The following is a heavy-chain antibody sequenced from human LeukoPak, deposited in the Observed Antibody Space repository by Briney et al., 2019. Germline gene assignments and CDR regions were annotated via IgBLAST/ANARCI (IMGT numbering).Heavy chain of an antibody. CDR1: GYTFTSYA. J-gene: IGHJ3*02. V-gene: IGHV7-4-1*02. Sequence: ASVKVSCKASGYTFTSYAMNWVRQAPGQGLEWMGWINTNTGNPTYAQGFTGRFVFSLDTSVSTAYLQISSLKAEDTAVYYCARAHSSGWISAFDIWGQATMVTVSS. CDR2: INTNTGNP. CDR3: ARAHSSGWISAFDI. D-gene: IGHD6-19*01.